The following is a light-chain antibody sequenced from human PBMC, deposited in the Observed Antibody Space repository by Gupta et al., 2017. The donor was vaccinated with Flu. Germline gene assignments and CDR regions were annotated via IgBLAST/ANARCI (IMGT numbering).Light chain of an antibody. CDR1: QNIDMW. V-gene: IGKV1-5*03. CDR2: KAS. J-gene: IGKJ1*01. CDR3: QQYVGYSRT. Sequence: DIQMTQSPSTLSASVGDRVTLTCRASQNIDMWLAWYQQKPGKAPKLLIYKASSLESGVPSRFSGSGSGTEFTLTISSLQPDDFAIYYCQQYVGYSRTFGQGTKVDIK.